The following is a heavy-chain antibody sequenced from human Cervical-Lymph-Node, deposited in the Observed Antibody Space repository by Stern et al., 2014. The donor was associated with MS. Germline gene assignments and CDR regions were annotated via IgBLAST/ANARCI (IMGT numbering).Heavy chain of an antibody. CDR2: ISYSGST. CDR1: GGSISSSGFF. Sequence: QVQLQESGPGLVKPSETLSLTCTVSGGSISSSGFFWGWIRQPPGKGLEWIGTISYSGSTYYNLSLKSRVTVSADPSKNQFSLKLSSETAADTAVYYCARQGGRYSPKNWGQGTLVTVSS. V-gene: IGHV4-39*01. D-gene: IGHD1-1*01. J-gene: IGHJ4*02. CDR3: ARQGGRYSPKN.